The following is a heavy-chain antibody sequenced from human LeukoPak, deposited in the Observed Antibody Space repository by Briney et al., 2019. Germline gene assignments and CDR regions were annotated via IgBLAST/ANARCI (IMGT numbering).Heavy chain of an antibody. D-gene: IGHD3-9*01. J-gene: IGHJ4*02. Sequence: GASVKVSCKASGGTFSSYAISWVRQAPGQGLEWMGRISPILGIANYAQKLQGRVTITEDKFTSTAYMELSSLRSEDTAVYYCARDEFDILTGFLPGGFDYWGQGTLVTVSS. CDR2: ISPILGIA. CDR1: GGTFSSYA. V-gene: IGHV1-69*04. CDR3: ARDEFDILTGFLPGGFDY.